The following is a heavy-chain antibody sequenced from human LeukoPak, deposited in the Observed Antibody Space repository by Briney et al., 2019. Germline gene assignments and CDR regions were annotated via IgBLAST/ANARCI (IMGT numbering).Heavy chain of an antibody. D-gene: IGHD4-17*01. V-gene: IGHV5-51*01. CDR1: GYSFTSYW. CDR2: IYPGDFDT. CDR3: ARRSYGDTRSFDL. J-gene: IGHJ2*01. Sequence: GESLKISCKGSGYSFTSYWIGWVRQMPGKGLEWMGIIYPGDFDTRYSPSFQGQVTISADKSISTAYLQWSSLKASDTAMYYCARRSYGDTRSFDLWGRGTLVTVSS.